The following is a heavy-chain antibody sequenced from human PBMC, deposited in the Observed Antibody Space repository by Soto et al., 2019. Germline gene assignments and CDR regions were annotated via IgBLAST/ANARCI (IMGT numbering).Heavy chain of an antibody. CDR3: AKGGGYSSGTNDAFDI. CDR2: ISDDGSNK. CDR1: GFTFRNYG. Sequence: QVQLVESGGGVVQPGRSLRLSCAASGFTFRNYGMHWVRQAPGKGLEGVAVISDDGSNKYNVDSVEGRFTISRDNSKNTVFLQMNSLRPEDTAVYFCAKGGGYSSGTNDAFDIWGQGTLVTVSS. J-gene: IGHJ3*02. V-gene: IGHV3-30*18. D-gene: IGHD5-18*01.